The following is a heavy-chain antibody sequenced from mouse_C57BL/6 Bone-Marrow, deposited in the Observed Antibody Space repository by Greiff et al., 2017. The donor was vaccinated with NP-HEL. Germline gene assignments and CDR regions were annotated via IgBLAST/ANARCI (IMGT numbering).Heavy chain of an antibody. V-gene: IGHV5-4*01. D-gene: IGHD1-1*01. CDR2: ISDGGSYT. CDR1: GFTFSSYA. CDR3: ARGLLLLRFYAMDY. Sequence: EVQGVESGGGLVKPGGSLKLSCAASGFTFSSYAMSWVRQTPEKRLEWVATISDGGSYTYYPDNVKGRFTISRDNAKNNLYLQMSHLKSEDTAMYYCARGLLLLRFYAMDYWGQGTSVTVSS. J-gene: IGHJ4*01.